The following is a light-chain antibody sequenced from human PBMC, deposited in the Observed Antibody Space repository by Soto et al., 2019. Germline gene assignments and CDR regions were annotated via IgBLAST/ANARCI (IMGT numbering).Light chain of an antibody. CDR1: SSNIGAPYD. Sequence: QAVVTQPPSVSGAPGQRVTISCTGSSSNIGAPYDVHWYQHLPGTAPKLLIYDNSNRPSGVPERFSGSKSGTSASLAITGLQAEDEADYYCQSYDSSLSGSVFGGGTKVTVL. J-gene: IGLJ2*01. CDR2: DNS. CDR3: QSYDSSLSGSV. V-gene: IGLV1-40*01.